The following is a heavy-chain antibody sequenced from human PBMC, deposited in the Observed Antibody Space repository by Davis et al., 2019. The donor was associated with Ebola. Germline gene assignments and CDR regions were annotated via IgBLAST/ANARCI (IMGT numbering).Heavy chain of an antibody. J-gene: IGHJ6*03. CDR2: IIPIRGRA. CDR1: GGTFSSYA. D-gene: IGHD7-27*01. CDR3: ARIPWGSYYYYYMDV. Sequence: SVKVSCKASGGTFSSYAISWVRQAPGQGLEWMGGIIPIRGRANYAQKFQGRVTITADKSTSTAYMELSSLRSEDTAVYYCARIPWGSYYYYYMDVWGKGTTVTVSS. V-gene: IGHV1-69*10.